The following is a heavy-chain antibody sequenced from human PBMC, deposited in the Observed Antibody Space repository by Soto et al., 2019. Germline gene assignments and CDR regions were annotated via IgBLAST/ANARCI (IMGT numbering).Heavy chain of an antibody. D-gene: IGHD3-10*01. CDR2: IDGSGATK. CDR1: GFTFNDFE. J-gene: IGHJ4*02. V-gene: IGHV3-48*03. Sequence: EVQLLESGGGLVQPGGSLRLSCGVSGFTFNDFEMNWVRQAPGKGPEWLAYIDGSGATKKYADSVRGRFTISRDNPNNSLFLQMSSLSAADTAIYYCARGFGRFTYWGQGTLVSVSS. CDR3: ARGFGRFTY.